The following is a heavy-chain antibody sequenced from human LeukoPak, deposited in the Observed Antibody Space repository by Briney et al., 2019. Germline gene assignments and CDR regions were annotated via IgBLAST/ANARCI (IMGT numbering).Heavy chain of an antibody. V-gene: IGHV4-34*01. CDR2: INHSGST. CDR1: GGSFGGYY. J-gene: IGHJ3*01. CDR3: ARGLLLS. D-gene: IGHD2-15*01. Sequence: SETLSLTCAVYGGSFGGYYWSWIRQPPGKGLEWIGEINHSGSTNYNPSLKSRVTISVDTSKNQFSLKLGSVTAADTAVYYCARGLLLSWGQGTMVTVSS.